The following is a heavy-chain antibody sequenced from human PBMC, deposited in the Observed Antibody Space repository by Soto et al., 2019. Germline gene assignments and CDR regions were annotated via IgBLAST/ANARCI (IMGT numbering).Heavy chain of an antibody. J-gene: IGHJ6*02. V-gene: IGHV4-34*01. D-gene: IGHD3-22*01. CDR1: GESFSNHY. Sequence: SETLSLTCAVYGESFSNHYWTWIRQSPGKGLEWVGEINYSGSTRYNWSLGSRVTISVDTSKNQFSLMVTSVTAEDTAVYYCARGVVYRDVGLAYGMDVWGQGSTVTVSS. CDR3: ARGVVYRDVGLAYGMDV. CDR2: INYSGST.